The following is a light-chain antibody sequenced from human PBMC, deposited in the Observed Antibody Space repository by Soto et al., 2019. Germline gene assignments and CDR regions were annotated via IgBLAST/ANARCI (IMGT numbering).Light chain of an antibody. CDR1: QSLLFSSNKKNY. J-gene: IGKJ4*01. Sequence: DIVMTQSPASLAVSLGERATINCKSSQSLLFSSNKKNYLAWYQQRPGQPPKLLIYWASSRESGVPDRFTGSGSGTDFALSISSLQAEAVAVYYCQPFYSSPLTFGGGTKVEIK. CDR3: QPFYSSPLT. CDR2: WAS. V-gene: IGKV4-1*01.